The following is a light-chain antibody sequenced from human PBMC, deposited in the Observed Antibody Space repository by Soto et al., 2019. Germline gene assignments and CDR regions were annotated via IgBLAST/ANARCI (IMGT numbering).Light chain of an antibody. Sequence: DIQMTQSPSSVSASVGDGVTITCRASQDINSFLAWYQQKPGKAPKLLIYKAANLADEVPSRFAGSGSGTDFTLTITRLQPDDFATYYCQHYNSFSRTFGQGTKVEV. CDR3: QHYNSFSRT. V-gene: IGKV1-5*03. CDR2: KAA. J-gene: IGKJ1*01. CDR1: QDINSF.